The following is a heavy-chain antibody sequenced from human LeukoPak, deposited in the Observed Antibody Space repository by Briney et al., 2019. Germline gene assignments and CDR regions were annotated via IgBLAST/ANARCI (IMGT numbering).Heavy chain of an antibody. CDR2: IYHSGST. V-gene: IGHV4-38-2*01. Sequence: SETLSLTCAVSGYSISSGYYWGWIRQPPGKGLEWIGSIYHSGSTYYNPSLKSRVTISVDTSKNQFSLKLSSVTAADTAVYYCARGLGYCSSTSCYVGIFDYWGQGTLVTDSS. CDR3: ARGLGYCSSTSCYVGIFDY. J-gene: IGHJ4*02. CDR1: GYSISSGYY. D-gene: IGHD2-2*01.